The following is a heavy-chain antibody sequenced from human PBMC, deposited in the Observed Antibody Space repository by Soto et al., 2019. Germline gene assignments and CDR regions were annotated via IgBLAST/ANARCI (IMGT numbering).Heavy chain of an antibody. V-gene: IGHV1-2*04. CDR3: ARVGAAAGTGLDY. CDR2: INPNSGGT. J-gene: IGHJ4*02. Sequence: QVQLVQSGAEVKKPGASVKVSCKASGYTFTGYYMHWVRQAPGQGLEWMGWINPNSGGTNYAQKFQGWVTMTRDTSISTACMELSRLRSDATAVYYWARVGAAAGTGLDYWGQGTLVTVSA. CDR1: GYTFTGYY. D-gene: IGHD6-13*01.